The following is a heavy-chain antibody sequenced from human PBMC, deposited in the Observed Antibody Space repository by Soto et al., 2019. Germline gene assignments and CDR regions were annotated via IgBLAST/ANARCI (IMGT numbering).Heavy chain of an antibody. J-gene: IGHJ5*02. V-gene: IGHV3-49*04. D-gene: IGHD2-2*03. CDR1: GFRFSEHA. CDR3: SRGSFGYYGP. CDR2: IRNTPYGGTT. Sequence: PGGTLRLSCNCSGFRFSEHAMTWVRQAPGKGLEWVGFIRNTPYGGTTDYAASVRGRFTISRDDSASIAYLQMNSLKTEDSGLYYCSRGSFGYYGPWGPGTLVTVS.